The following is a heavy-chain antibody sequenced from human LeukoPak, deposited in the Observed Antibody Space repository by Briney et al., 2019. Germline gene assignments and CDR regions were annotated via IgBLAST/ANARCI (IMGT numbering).Heavy chain of an antibody. V-gene: IGHV4-59*01. CDR3: ARSSSSWYGFRYFDL. CDR2: IYYSGST. CDR1: GGSISSYY. Sequence: SETLSLTCTVPGGSISSYYWSWVRQPPGKGLEWIGYIYYSGSTNYNPSLKSRVTISVDTSKNQFSLKLSSVTAADTAVYYCARSSSSWYGFRYFDLWGRGTLVTVSS. D-gene: IGHD6-13*01. J-gene: IGHJ2*01.